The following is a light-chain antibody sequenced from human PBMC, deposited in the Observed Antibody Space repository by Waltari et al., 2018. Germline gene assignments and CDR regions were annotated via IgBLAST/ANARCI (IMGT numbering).Light chain of an antibody. CDR1: TRPVTSAPS. CDR3: LLSYSGSRWV. Sequence: QAVVTHEPSLTVSPGGTVPLTGGPSTRPVTSAPSPYWFQQKPGQAPRTLIYNTTNKHSWTPARVSGSLLGGKAALTLSGAQPEDEAEYYCLLSYSGSRWVFGGGTRLTVL. J-gene: IGLJ3*02. CDR2: NTT. V-gene: IGLV7-46*01.